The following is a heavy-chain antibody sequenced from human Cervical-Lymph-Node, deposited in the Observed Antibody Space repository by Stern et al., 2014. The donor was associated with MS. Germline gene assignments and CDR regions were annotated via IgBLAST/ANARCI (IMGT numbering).Heavy chain of an antibody. CDR3: VRGGYSYGFPFDY. V-gene: IGHV1-8*01. J-gene: IGHJ4*02. Sequence: VQLVESGAELKKPGASGKVSCTAPAHTFTSFDINWVRQATGNGLEWMGWMNPKSGNTGYAQKFQGRVTMTRNTSISTAYMELSSLRSEDTAVYYCVRGGYSYGFPFDYWGQGTLVTVSS. D-gene: IGHD5-12*01. CDR2: MNPKSGNT. CDR1: AHTFTSFD.